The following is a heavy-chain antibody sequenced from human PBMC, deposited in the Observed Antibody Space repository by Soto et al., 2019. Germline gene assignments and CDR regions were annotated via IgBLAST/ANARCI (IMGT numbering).Heavy chain of an antibody. CDR1: GYTFTSYG. V-gene: IGHV1-18*01. J-gene: IGHJ4*02. D-gene: IGHD1-26*01. CDR2: ISAHNGNT. CDR3: ASGRYGDY. Sequence: QVHLVQSGAEVKKPGAAVKVSCKASGYTFTSYGITWVRQAPGQGHEWMGWISAHNGNTDIAQKLPGRVIVTRDTSTSTAYMELRCLISDDTAVYYCASGRYGDYWGQGAVVTVSS.